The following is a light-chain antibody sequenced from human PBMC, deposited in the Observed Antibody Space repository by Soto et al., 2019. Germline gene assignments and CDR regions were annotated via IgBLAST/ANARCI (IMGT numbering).Light chain of an antibody. Sequence: QSVLTQPPSVSAAPGQKVTISCSGNNSKIGNNYVSWYQQLPGTAPKLLIYDNNKRPSGIPDRFSGSKSGTSATLGITGLQTGDEADYYCGTWDSSLSALYVFGTGTKVTVL. CDR3: GTWDSSLSALYV. CDR2: DNN. CDR1: NSKIGNNY. J-gene: IGLJ1*01. V-gene: IGLV1-51*01.